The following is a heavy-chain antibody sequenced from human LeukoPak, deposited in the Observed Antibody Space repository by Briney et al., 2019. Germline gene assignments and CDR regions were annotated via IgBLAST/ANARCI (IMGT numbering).Heavy chain of an antibody. D-gene: IGHD5-24*01. CDR3: AKDAPYVEMATMVKAYYFDY. V-gene: IGHV3-23*01. CDR1: GFTFSSSA. Sequence: PGGSLRLSCAASGFTFSSSAMSWVRQVPGKGLEWVSGISASGGSTSYADSVRGRFTISRDNSKNTLYLQMNSLRAEDTAVYYCAKDAPYVEMATMVKAYYFDYWGQGTLVAVSS. J-gene: IGHJ4*02. CDR2: ISASGGST.